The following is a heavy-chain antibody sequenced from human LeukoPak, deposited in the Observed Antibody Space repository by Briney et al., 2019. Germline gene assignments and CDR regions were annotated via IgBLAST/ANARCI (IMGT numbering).Heavy chain of an antibody. Sequence: GGSLRLSCAASGFTFSSYDMHWVRDSPGKGLEWVAFIRYDGSNKYYAHSVGGRFTISRDNSKNTLYLQMNSLRAEDTAVYYCAAMVRGVIRNWFDPWGQGTLVTVSS. V-gene: IGHV3-30*02. D-gene: IGHD3-10*01. J-gene: IGHJ5*02. CDR3: AAMVRGVIRNWFDP. CDR2: IRYDGSNK. CDR1: GFTFSSYD.